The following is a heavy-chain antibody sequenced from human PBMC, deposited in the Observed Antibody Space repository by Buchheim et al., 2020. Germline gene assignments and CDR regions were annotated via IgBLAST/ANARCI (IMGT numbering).Heavy chain of an antibody. CDR2: ISSSSSTI. Sequence: EVQLVESGGGLVQPGGSLRLSCAASGFTFSSYSMNWVRQAPGKGLEWVSYISSSSSTIYYADSVKGRFTISRDNAKNSLYLQMNSLRDEDTAVYYCARRSAKGIAATGTTPFDYWGQGTL. D-gene: IGHD6-13*01. V-gene: IGHV3-48*02. CDR1: GFTFSSYS. CDR3: ARRSAKGIAATGTTPFDY. J-gene: IGHJ4*02.